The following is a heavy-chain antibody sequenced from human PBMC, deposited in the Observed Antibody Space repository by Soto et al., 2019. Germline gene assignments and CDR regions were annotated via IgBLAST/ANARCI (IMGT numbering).Heavy chain of an antibody. Sequence: PSQNLSLTCAISGDSVSSNNAAWNWITRSPSRGLERLGRTHDRSKWYNDYAVPVKSRITITPDTSKKQFSLQLNSGTPEDTAVYSCASSTGTSHDWFDPWGQGYLVTVS. CDR2: THDRSKWYN. V-gene: IGHV6-1*01. D-gene: IGHD1-1*01. CDR1: GDSVSSNNAA. CDR3: ASSTGTSHDWFDP. J-gene: IGHJ5*02.